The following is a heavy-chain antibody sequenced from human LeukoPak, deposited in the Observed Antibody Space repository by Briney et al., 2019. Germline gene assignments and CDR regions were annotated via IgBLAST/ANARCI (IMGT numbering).Heavy chain of an antibody. CDR3: ARQFNCSSTGCYDY. D-gene: IGHD2-2*01. V-gene: IGHV4-34*01. CDR2: INHSGST. Sequence: PSETLSLTCAVYGGSFSGYYWSWIRQPPGKGLEWIGEINHSGSTNYNPSLKSRVTISVDTSKNQFSLKLSSVTAADTAVYYCARQFNCSSTGCYDYWGQGTLVTVSS. J-gene: IGHJ4*02. CDR1: GGSFSGYY.